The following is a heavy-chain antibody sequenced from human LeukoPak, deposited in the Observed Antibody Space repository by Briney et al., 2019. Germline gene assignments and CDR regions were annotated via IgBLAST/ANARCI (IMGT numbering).Heavy chain of an antibody. CDR2: IYYSGST. J-gene: IGHJ4*02. CDR3: ARQGNTVTSFDY. Sequence: SETPSLTCTVSGGSISSSSYYWGWIRQPPGKGLEWIGSIYYSGSTYYNPSLKSRVTISVDTSKNQFSLKLSSVTAADTAVYYCARQGNTVTSFDYWGQGTLVTVSS. D-gene: IGHD4-11*01. V-gene: IGHV4-39*01. CDR1: GGSISSSSYY.